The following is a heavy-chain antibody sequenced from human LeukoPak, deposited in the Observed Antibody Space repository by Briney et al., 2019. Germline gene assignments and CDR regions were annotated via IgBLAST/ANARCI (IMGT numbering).Heavy chain of an antibody. V-gene: IGHV1-18*01. CDR1: GYTFTSYG. Sequence: ASVNVSCKASGYTFTSYGISWVRQAPGQGLEWMGWISAYNGNTNYAQKLQGRVTMTTDTSTSTAYMELRSLRSDDTAVYYCARVEMATIEYYYGMDVWGQGTTVTVSS. J-gene: IGHJ6*02. CDR3: ARVEMATIEYYYGMDV. CDR2: ISAYNGNT. D-gene: IGHD5-24*01.